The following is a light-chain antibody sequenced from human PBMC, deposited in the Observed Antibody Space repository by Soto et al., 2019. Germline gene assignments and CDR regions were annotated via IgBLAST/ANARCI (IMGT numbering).Light chain of an antibody. V-gene: IGKV3-20*01. CDR2: GAS. Sequence: EIVLTQSPGTLPLSPGERATLSCRASQSVSGTYFAWYQQRPGQAPRLLIYGASSRATGITDRFSGSGSRTDLTRTISMREPEDFAVYYCQRYGASQLSFGGGTKVEIK. CDR1: QSVSGTY. J-gene: IGKJ4*01. CDR3: QRYGASQLS.